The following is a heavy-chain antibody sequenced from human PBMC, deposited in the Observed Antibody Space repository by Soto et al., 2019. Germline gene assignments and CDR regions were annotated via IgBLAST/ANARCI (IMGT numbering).Heavy chain of an antibody. J-gene: IGHJ4*02. CDR3: ATDCGDDCYHYYYDH. D-gene: IGHD2-21*01. CDR2: FDPEDGET. Sequence: ASVKVSCKVSGYTLTELSMHWVRQAPGKGLEWMGGFDPEDGETIYAQKFQGRVTMTEDTSTDTAYMELSSLRSEDTAVYYCATDCGDDCYHYYYDHCVQGTLVTVS. CDR1: GYTLTELS. V-gene: IGHV1-24*01.